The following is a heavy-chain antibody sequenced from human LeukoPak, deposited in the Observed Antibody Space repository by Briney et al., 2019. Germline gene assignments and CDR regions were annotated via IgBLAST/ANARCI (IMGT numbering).Heavy chain of an antibody. CDR2: IYYSGST. J-gene: IGHJ4*02. CDR3: ARGAYYDFWSGYYTAEDVLFDY. CDR1: GGSISSDY. V-gene: IGHV4-59*12. D-gene: IGHD3-3*01. Sequence: SETLSLTCTVSGGSISSDYWSWIRQPPGKGLEWIGYIYYSGSTNYNPSLKSQVTISVDTSKNQFSLKLSSVTAADTAVYYCARGAYYDFWSGYYTAEDVLFDYWGQGTLVTVSS.